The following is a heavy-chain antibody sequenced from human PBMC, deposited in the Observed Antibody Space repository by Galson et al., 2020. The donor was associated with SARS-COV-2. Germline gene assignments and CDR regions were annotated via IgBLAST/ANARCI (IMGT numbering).Heavy chain of an antibody. D-gene: IGHD1-1*01. CDR2: ISPDGSRT. V-gene: IGHV3-74*01. CDR3: ARVALGSYNWFDP. J-gene: IGHJ5*02. CDR1: GFTFSSYW. Sequence: GESLKISCAASGFTFSSYWMHWVRQGPGKGLVWVSRISPDGSRTTYADSVKGRFTISRDNTKNTLYLQMSSLSAEDTAVYYCARVALGSYNWFDPWGQGALVTVSS.